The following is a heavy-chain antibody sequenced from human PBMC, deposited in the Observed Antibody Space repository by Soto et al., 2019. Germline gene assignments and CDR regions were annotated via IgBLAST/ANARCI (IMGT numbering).Heavy chain of an antibody. Sequence: QLQESGPGLVKPSETLSLTCTVSVGSFTSTNYFWGWIRQPPGKGLEWIGYMYYNGNTFYSPSLKSRATMTVDTSKRQFSLGLSSVTAADTAMYYCARLQIYDSRAAPTPIFHPWGLGAMVTVSS. V-gene: IGHV4-39*01. CDR1: VGSFTSTNYF. CDR3: ARLQIYDSRAAPTPIFHP. J-gene: IGHJ1*01. D-gene: IGHD3-22*01. CDR2: MYYNGNT.